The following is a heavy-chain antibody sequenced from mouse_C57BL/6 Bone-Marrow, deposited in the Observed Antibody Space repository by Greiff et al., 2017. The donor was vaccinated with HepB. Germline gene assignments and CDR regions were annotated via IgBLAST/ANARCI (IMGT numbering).Heavy chain of an antibody. J-gene: IGHJ2*01. Sequence: QVQLQQPGAELVKPGASVKLSCKASGYTFTSYWMHWVKQRPGQGLEWIGMIHPNSGSTNYNEKFKSKATLTVDKSSSTAYMQISSLTSEDSAVYYCARRRTGTVYFDYCGQGTTLTVSS. D-gene: IGHD4-1*01. CDR1: GYTFTSYW. V-gene: IGHV1-64*01. CDR2: IHPNSGST. CDR3: ARRRTGTVYFDY.